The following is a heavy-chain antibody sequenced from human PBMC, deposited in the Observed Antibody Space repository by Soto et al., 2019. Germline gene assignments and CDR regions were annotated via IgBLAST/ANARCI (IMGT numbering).Heavy chain of an antibody. V-gene: IGHV3-21*01. CDR1: GFTFSSYS. J-gene: IGHJ3*02. D-gene: IGHD2-15*01. Sequence: GSLRLSCASSGFTFSSYSMNWVRQAPGKGLAWVSSISSSSSYIYYADSVKGRFTISRDNAKNSLYLQMNSLRAEDTAVYYCARDQAGIVVVVAAKGAFDIWGQGTMVTVSS. CDR3: ARDQAGIVVVVAAKGAFDI. CDR2: ISSSSSYI.